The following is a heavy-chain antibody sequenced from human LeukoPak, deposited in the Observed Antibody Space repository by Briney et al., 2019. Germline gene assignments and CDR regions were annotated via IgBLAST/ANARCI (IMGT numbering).Heavy chain of an antibody. J-gene: IGHJ5*02. CDR1: GGSISSSSYY. V-gene: IGHV4-39*01. D-gene: IGHD6-13*01. CDR2: IYYSGST. Sequence: SETLSLTCTVSGGSISSSSYYWGWIRQPPGKGLEWIGSIYYSGSTYYNPSLKSRVTISVDTSKNQFSLKLSSVTAADTAVYYCARHPPISEGGVAAAGKVWANWFDPWGQGTLVTVSS. CDR3: ARHPPISEGGVAAAGKVWANWFDP.